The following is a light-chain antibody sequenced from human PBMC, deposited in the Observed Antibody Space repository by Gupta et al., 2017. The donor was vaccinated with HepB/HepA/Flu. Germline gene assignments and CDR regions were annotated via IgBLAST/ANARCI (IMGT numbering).Light chain of an antibody. CDR1: SSDVGNCNY. Sequence: QSALTQPASVSGSPGQSITISCTGTSSDVGNCNYVSWYQQHPGKAPKLLIYDVTNRPSGVSNRFSGSKSGNTASLTISGLQAEDEADYYCSSCTTSNTYFFGTGTKVTVL. J-gene: IGLJ1*01. V-gene: IGLV2-14*03. CDR2: DVT. CDR3: SSCTTSNTYF.